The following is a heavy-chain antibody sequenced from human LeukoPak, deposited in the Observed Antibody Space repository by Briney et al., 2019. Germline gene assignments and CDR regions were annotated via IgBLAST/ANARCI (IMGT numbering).Heavy chain of an antibody. Sequence: GGSLRLSCAASGFTLSNAWMSWVRQAPGKGLEWVGRIKSKTDGGTTDYTAPVKGRFSISGDDSQNMLYLQMNSLQTEDTAMYYCSTGGASWWGQGTLVTVSS. V-gene: IGHV3-15*01. J-gene: IGHJ4*02. CDR2: IKSKTDGGTT. D-gene: IGHD3-16*01. CDR1: GFTLSNAW. CDR3: STGGASW.